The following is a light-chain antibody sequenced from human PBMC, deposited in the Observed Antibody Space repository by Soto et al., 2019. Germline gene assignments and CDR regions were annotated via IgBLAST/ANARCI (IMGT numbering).Light chain of an antibody. CDR3: QHYNSYSEA. CDR2: KAS. V-gene: IGKV1-5*03. Sequence: DYQVTQSPSTLSASVGDRVTITCLASQNIYTWLAWYQQKPGIAPKLLIYKASTLKSGVPSRFSGSGSGTEFTLTISSLQPDDFATYYCQHYNSYSEAFGQGTKVDIK. CDR1: QNIYTW. J-gene: IGKJ1*01.